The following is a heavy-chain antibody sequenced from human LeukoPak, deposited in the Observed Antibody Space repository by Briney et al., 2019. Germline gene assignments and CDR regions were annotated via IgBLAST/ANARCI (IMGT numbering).Heavy chain of an antibody. CDR3: ATRGYGRGGLDY. D-gene: IGHD5-18*01. J-gene: IGHJ4*02. V-gene: IGHV4-59*08. CDR2: IYYSGST. CDR1: GGSISSYY. Sequence: SETLSLTCTVSGGSISSYYWSWIRQPPGKGLEWIGYIYYSGSTNYNPSLKSRVTISVDTSKNQFSLKLSSVTAADTAVYYCATRGYGRGGLDYWGQGTLVTVSS.